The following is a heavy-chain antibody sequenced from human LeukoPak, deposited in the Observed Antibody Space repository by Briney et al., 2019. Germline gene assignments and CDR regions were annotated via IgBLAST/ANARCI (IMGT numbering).Heavy chain of an antibody. D-gene: IGHD3-9*01. V-gene: IGHV1-2*02. J-gene: IGHJ4*01. CDR3: AREMGEYYDILTGYFPFDY. CDR1: GYTFTGYY. CDR2: INPNSGGP. Sequence: LKVSCKPSGYTFTGYYMQWVRQAPGQGLEWMGWINPNSGGPNYAQKFQGRVTMTRDTSISTAYMELSRLRSDDPAVYYCAREMGEYYDILTGYFPFDYWSHGTLVTVSS.